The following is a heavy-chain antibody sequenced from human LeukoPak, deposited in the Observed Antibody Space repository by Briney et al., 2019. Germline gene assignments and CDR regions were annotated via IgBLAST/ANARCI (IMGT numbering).Heavy chain of an antibody. V-gene: IGHV3-23*01. J-gene: IGHJ4*02. D-gene: IGHD1-26*01. CDR3: ARDGPLAMGATTVFDY. CDR2: ISGSGGST. Sequence: GGSLRLSCAASGFTFSSYAMSWVRQAPGKGLEWVSAISGSGGSTYYADSVKGRFTISRDNSKNTLYLQMNSLRAEDTAVYYCARDGPLAMGATTVFDYWGQGTLVTVSS. CDR1: GFTFSSYA.